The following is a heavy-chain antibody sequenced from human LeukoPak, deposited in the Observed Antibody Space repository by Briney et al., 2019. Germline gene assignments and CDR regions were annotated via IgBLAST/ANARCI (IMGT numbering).Heavy chain of an antibody. CDR1: DGSISSGGYY. J-gene: IGHJ4*02. Sequence: SETLSLTCTVSDGSISSGGYYWSWIRQHPGKGLEWIGYIYYSGSTYYNPSLKSRVTISVDTSKNQFSLKLSSVTAADTAVYYCAREISSSWIIDYWGQGTLVTVSS. CDR3: AREISSSWIIDY. CDR2: IYYSGST. V-gene: IGHV4-31*03. D-gene: IGHD6-13*01.